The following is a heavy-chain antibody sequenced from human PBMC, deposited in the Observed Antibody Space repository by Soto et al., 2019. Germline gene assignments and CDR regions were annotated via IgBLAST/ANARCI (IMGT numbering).Heavy chain of an antibody. D-gene: IGHD3-16*02. CDR1: GFTVSSNY. V-gene: IGHV3-66*01. CDR2: IYSGGST. J-gene: IGHJ3*02. Sequence: GVSLRLSCAASGFTVSSNYMSWVRQAPGKGLEWVSVIYSGGSTYYADSVKGRFTISRDNSKNTLYLQMNSLRAEDTAVYYCFFGGVIVPGPVNSPDAFDIWGQGTMVTVSS. CDR3: FFGGVIVPGPVNSPDAFDI.